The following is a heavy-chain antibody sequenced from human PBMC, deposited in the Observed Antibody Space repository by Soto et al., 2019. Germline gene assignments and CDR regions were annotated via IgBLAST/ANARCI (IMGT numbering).Heavy chain of an antibody. CDR2: ISAYNGNT. V-gene: IGHV1-18*01. CDR1: GYTLTSYG. CDR3: ASGYCSSTSCNGGAFYI. D-gene: IGHD2-2*03. J-gene: IGHJ3*02. Sequence: ASVKVSCKASGYTLTSYGISWVRQAPGQGLEWMGWISAYNGNTNYAQKLQGRVTMTTDTSTSTAYMELRSLRSDDTAVYYCASGYCSSTSCNGGAFYIWAQRTTVTVS.